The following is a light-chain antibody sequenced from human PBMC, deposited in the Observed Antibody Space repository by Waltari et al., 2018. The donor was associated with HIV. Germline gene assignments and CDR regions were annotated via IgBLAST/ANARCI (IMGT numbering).Light chain of an antibody. CDR3: QSADNSETNPVV. V-gene: IGLV3-25*03. CDR1: ALPNQF. J-gene: IGLJ2*01. Sequence: SSELTQPPSVSVSPGQTARITCSGAALPNQFTYWYTQKSGQAPVLIIYKDTERPSGVPERFSASTSGTIVTLTIGEVQAEDEADYYCQSADNSETNPVVFGGGTKLTVL. CDR2: KDT.